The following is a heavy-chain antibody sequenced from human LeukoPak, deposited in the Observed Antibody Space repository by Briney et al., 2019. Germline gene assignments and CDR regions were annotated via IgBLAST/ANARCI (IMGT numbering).Heavy chain of an antibody. V-gene: IGHV4-39*01. CDR2: RYESGST. CDR3: AGSRRWEVRIMDYFYLDV. Sequence: SETLSLTCTLSGGSTSLTTYYWGWIRQTPGKRLEWIGSRYESGSTYYNPTLKSRLSISVDTSKSQISLSLTSVTAADTAVYYCAGSRRWEVRIMDYFYLDVWGKGTTVTVSS. CDR1: GGSTSLTTYY. D-gene: IGHD2/OR15-2a*01. J-gene: IGHJ6*04.